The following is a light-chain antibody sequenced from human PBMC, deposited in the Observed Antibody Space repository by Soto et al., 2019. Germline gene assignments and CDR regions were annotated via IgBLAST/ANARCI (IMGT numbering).Light chain of an antibody. CDR1: SSDVGSYNR. V-gene: IGLV2-18*01. Sequence: QSVLTQPPSVSESPGQSVTISCTGTSSDVGSYNRVSWYQQPPGTAPKLMIYEVSNRPSGVPDRFSGSKSGNTASLTISGLQAEDEADYYCSLYISASTYVFGTGTKVTVL. CDR3: SLYISASTYV. J-gene: IGLJ1*01. CDR2: EVS.